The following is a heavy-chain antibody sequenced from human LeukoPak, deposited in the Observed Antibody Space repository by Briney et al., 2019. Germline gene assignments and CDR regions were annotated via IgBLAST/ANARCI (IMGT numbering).Heavy chain of an antibody. D-gene: IGHD2-2*01. Sequence: GASVKVSCKASVYTFTIYGISWVRQAPGQGLEWMGWISAYNGNTNYAQKLQGRVTMTTDTSTSTAYMELRSLRSDDTAVYYCARTRDIVVVPATQPLNDYWGQGTLVTVSS. J-gene: IGHJ4*02. CDR1: VYTFTIYG. V-gene: IGHV1-18*01. CDR3: ARTRDIVVVPATQPLNDY. CDR2: ISAYNGNT.